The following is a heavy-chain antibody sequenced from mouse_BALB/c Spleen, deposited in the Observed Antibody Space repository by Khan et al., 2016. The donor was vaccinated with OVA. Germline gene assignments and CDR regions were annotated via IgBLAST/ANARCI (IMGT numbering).Heavy chain of an antibody. J-gene: IGHJ3*01. CDR2: ISSAATYT. V-gene: IGHV5-9-1*01. D-gene: IGHD1-1*01. CDR3: TNGTYGWFAY. Sequence: EVELVESGGGLVEPGGSLKLSCAASGFTFSSFVMSWVRQTPEKRLEWVATISSAATYTYYPDSVKGRFTISRDNAQNTLYLQMNSLRSDEPAIYYCTNGTYGWFAYWGQGTLVTVST. CDR1: GFTFSSFV.